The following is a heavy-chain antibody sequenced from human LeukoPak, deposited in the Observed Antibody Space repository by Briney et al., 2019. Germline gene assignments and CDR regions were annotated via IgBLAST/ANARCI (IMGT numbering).Heavy chain of an antibody. Sequence: GESLKISCKGSGYSFTSYWIGWVRQIPGKGLEWMGIIYPGDSDTRYSPSFQGQVTLSADKSISTAYLQWSSLKASDTAMYYYARHTYEPNAFDIWGQGTMVTVSS. J-gene: IGHJ3*02. D-gene: IGHD3-22*01. CDR2: IYPGDSDT. CDR1: GYSFTSYW. V-gene: IGHV5-51*01. CDR3: ARHTYEPNAFDI.